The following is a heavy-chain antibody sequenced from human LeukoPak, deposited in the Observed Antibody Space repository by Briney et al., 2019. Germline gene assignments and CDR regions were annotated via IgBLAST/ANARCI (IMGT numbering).Heavy chain of an antibody. CDR1: GGTFSSYA. J-gene: IGHJ4*02. Sequence: RASVKVSCKASGGTFSSYAISWVRQAPGQGLEWMGWISAYNGNTNYAQKLQGRVTMTTDTSTSTAYMELRSLRSDDTAVYYCARVELSLLYFDYWGQGTLVTVSS. D-gene: IGHD1-7*01. V-gene: IGHV1-18*01. CDR2: ISAYNGNT. CDR3: ARVELSLLYFDY.